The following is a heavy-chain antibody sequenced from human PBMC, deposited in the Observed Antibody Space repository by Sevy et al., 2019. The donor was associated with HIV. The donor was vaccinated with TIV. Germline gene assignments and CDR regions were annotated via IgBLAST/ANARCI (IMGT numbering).Heavy chain of an antibody. J-gene: IGHJ4*02. CDR2: IYYSGST. CDR1: GGSVSSGSYY. CDR3: AREVVATPYYFDY. V-gene: IGHV4-61*01. Sequence: SETLSLSCTVSGGSVSSGSYYWSWIRQPPGKGLEWIGYIYYSGSTNYNPSLKSRVTISVDTSNNQFSLKLSSVTAADTAVYYCAREVVATPYYFDYWGQGTLVTVSS. D-gene: IGHD5-12*01.